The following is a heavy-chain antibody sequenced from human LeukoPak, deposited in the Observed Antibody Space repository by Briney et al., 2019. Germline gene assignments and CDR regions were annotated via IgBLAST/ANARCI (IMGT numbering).Heavy chain of an antibody. CDR2: ISSSGSTI. V-gene: IGHV3-48*04. D-gene: IGHD6-6*01. J-gene: IGHJ5*02. CDR3: AREYSSSSRFSWFDP. CDR1: GFTFSSNA. Sequence: GGSLRLSCAASGFTFSSNAMTWVRQAPGKGLEWVSYISSSGSTIYYAGSVKGRFTISRDNAKNSLYLQMNSLRAEDTAVYYCAREYSSSSRFSWFDPWGQGTLVTVSS.